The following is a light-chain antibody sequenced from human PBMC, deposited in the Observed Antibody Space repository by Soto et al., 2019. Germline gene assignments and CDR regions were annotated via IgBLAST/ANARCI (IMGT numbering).Light chain of an antibody. CDR3: QQRSNWPIT. Sequence: EIVLTQSPATLSLSPGERATLSCRASQSVSSYLAWYQQKPGQAPRLLIYAASNRATGIPARFSGSGSGTDVTLTISSLEPEDFAVYYCQQRSNWPITFGPGTKVYIK. V-gene: IGKV3-11*01. J-gene: IGKJ3*01. CDR1: QSVSSY. CDR2: AAS.